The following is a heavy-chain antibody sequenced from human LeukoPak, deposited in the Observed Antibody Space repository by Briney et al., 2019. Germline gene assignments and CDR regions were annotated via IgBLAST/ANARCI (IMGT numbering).Heavy chain of an antibody. CDR1: GGSISSSSYY. CDR2: IYYGGST. D-gene: IGHD3-22*01. J-gene: IGHJ3*02. V-gene: IGHV4-39*01. CDR3: ARHYYDSSGYRSFDI. Sequence: SETLSLTCTVSGGSISSSSYYWGWIRQPPGKGLEWIGSIYYGGSTYYNPSLKSRVTISVDTSKNQFSLKLSSVTAADTAVYYCARHYYDSSGYRSFDIWGQGTMVTVSS.